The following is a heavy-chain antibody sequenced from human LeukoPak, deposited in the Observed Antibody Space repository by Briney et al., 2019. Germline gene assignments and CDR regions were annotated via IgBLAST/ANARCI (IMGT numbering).Heavy chain of an antibody. CDR1: GYTFTSYS. V-gene: IGHV1-18*01. D-gene: IGHD3-10*01. J-gene: IGHJ4*02. CDR2: ISAHNGNT. Sequence: ASVKVSCKASGYTFTSYSITWVRQAPGQGLEWMGWISAHNGNTNYAQNLQGRVTMTTDASTSTAYMELRSLRSDDTAVYYCASFGELFYYWGQGNLVTVSS. CDR3: ASFGELFYY.